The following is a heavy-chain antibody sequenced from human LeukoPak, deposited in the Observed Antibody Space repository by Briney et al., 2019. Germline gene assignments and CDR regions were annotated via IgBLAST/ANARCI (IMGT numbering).Heavy chain of an antibody. CDR2: IRYDGNKK. Sequence: PGGSLRLSCAASGFTFSSYAMYWVRQAPGKGLEWVAFIRYDGNKKYYADSVKGRFTISRDNSRNTVYLQMNSLTSEDTAVYCCAKLLLETGGIGEEFDYWGQGTLVTVSS. D-gene: IGHD1-26*01. CDR3: AKLLLETGGIGEEFDY. CDR1: GFTFSSYA. V-gene: IGHV3-30*02. J-gene: IGHJ4*02.